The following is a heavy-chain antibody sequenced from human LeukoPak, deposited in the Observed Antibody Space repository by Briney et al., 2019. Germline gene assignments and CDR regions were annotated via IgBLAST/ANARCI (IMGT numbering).Heavy chain of an antibody. CDR1: GYTFTSYY. CDR3: ARDYRDSSGYGPYYYYYYMDV. V-gene: IGHV1-46*01. D-gene: IGHD3-22*01. CDR2: INPSGGST. Sequence: ASVKVSCKASGYTFTSYYMHWVRQAPGQGLEWMGIINPSGGSTSYAQKFQGRVTMTRDTSTSTVYMELSSLRSEDTAVYYCARDYRDSSGYGPYYYYYYMDVWDKGTTVTISS. J-gene: IGHJ6*03.